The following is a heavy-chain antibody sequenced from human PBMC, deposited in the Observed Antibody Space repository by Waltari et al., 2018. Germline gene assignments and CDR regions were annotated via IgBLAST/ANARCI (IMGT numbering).Heavy chain of an antibody. D-gene: IGHD6-6*01. CDR2: IYHSGST. CDR1: GYSISSGYY. J-gene: IGHJ5*02. CDR3: ARDRSIAARRGGWFDP. Sequence: QVQLQESGPGLVKPSETLSLTCTVSGYSISSGYYWGWIRQPPGKGLEWIGSIYHSGSTYYNPSLKSRVTISVDTSKNQFSLKLSSVTAADTAVYYCARDRSIAARRGGWFDPWGQGTLVTVSS. V-gene: IGHV4-38-2*02.